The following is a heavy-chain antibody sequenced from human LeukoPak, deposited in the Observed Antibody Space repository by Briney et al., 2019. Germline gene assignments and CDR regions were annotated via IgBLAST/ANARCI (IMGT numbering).Heavy chain of an antibody. Sequence: SETLSLTCAVYGGSFSGYYWSWIRQPPGKGLEWIGEINHSGSTNYNPSLKSRVTISVDTSKNQFSLKLSSVTAADTAVYYCARGRLIVVVPAATRNWFDPWGQGTLVTVSS. J-gene: IGHJ5*02. CDR1: GGSFSGYY. V-gene: IGHV4-34*01. CDR2: INHSGST. D-gene: IGHD2-2*01. CDR3: ARGRLIVVVPAATRNWFDP.